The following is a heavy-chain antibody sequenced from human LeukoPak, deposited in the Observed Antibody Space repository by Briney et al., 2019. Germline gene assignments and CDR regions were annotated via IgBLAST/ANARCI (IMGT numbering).Heavy chain of an antibody. CDR1: GGSISNYY. V-gene: IGHV4-59*01. CDR2: IYYSGST. D-gene: IGHD1-14*01. CDR3: ARGPRYSYFDY. Sequence: SETLSLTCTVSGGSISNYYWSWIRRPPGKGLEWIGYIYYSGSTNYNPSLKSRVTISVDTSKNQFSLKLSSVTAADTAVYYCARGPRYSYFDYWGQGTLVTVSS. J-gene: IGHJ4*02.